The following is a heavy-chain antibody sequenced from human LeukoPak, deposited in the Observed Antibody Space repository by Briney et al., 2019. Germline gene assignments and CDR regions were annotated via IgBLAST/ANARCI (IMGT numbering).Heavy chain of an antibody. Sequence: PGGSLRLSCTASGFTFTSHTMNWVRQAPGKGLEWVSGISVSGASTYYADSVKGRLTVSRDNSKNTLYLAMKSLRAEDTAVYFCAKDARYSYGLRYFDPWGQGTLVSVSS. CDR2: ISVSGAST. CDR1: GFTFTSHT. V-gene: IGHV3-23*01. J-gene: IGHJ5*02. CDR3: AKDARYSYGLRYFDP. D-gene: IGHD5-18*01.